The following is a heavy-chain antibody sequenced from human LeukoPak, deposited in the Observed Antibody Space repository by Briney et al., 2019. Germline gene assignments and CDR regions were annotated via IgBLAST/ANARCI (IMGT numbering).Heavy chain of an antibody. J-gene: IGHJ4*02. CDR3: ARDFRVDTAI. CDR2: INHSGST. CDR1: GGSFSGYY. Sequence: PSETLSLTCAVYGGSFSGYYWSWIRQPPGKGLEWIGEINHSGSTNYNPSLKSRVTISVDTSKNQFSLKLSSVTAADTAVYYCARDFRVDTAIWGQGILVTVSS. D-gene: IGHD5-18*01. V-gene: IGHV4-34*01.